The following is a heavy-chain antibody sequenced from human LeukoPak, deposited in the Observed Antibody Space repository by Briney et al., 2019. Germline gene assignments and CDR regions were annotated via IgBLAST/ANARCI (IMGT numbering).Heavy chain of an antibody. V-gene: IGHV1-18*01. CDR3: ARDRAEYYDFWSNFDY. CDR1: GYTFRSYG. J-gene: IGHJ4*01. Sequence: GASVKVSCKASGYTFRSYGISWVRQAPGQGLEWVGWISGYNDNIKYAQKFQGRVTMTIDTSTSTAYMELRSLSSDDTAGYYCARDRAEYYDFWSNFDYWGQGTLVTVSS. CDR2: ISGYNDNI. D-gene: IGHD3-3*01.